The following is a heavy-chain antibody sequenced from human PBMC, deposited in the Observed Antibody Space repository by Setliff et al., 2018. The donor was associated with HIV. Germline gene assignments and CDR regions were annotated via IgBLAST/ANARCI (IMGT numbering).Heavy chain of an antibody. Sequence: SETLSLTCTVSDDSISSNYWSWIRQSAGKGLEWVGRIYTGGRTNYNPSLKGRVTMSVDTSKNQFSLNLNSVTAADTAVYHCARVFRPSSSWYYNYFDPWGQGTLVTVSS. CDR1: DDSISSNY. J-gene: IGHJ5*02. D-gene: IGHD6-13*01. CDR3: ARVFRPSSSWYYNYFDP. CDR2: IYTGGRT. V-gene: IGHV4-4*07.